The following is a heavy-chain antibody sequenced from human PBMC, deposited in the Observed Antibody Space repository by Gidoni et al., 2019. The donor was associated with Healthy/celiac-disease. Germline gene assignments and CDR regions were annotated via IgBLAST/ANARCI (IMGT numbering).Heavy chain of an antibody. CDR2: IFSNDEK. D-gene: IGHD2-2*01. Sequence: QVTLKESGPVLVKPTETLPLTCTVSGFSLSNARMGVSWIRQPPGKALEWLAHIFSNDEKSYSTSLKSRLTISKDTSKSQVVLTMTNMDPVDTATYYCARIKKYCSSTSCYPWDYYYGMDVWGQGTTVTVS. V-gene: IGHV2-26*01. CDR3: ARIKKYCSSTSCYPWDYYYGMDV. CDR1: GFSLSNARMG. J-gene: IGHJ6*02.